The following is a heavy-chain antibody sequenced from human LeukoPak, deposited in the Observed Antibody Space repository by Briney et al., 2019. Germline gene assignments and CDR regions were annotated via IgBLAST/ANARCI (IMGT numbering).Heavy chain of an antibody. CDR1: GGTFSSYA. CDR2: IIPIFGTA. D-gene: IGHD3-9*01. V-gene: IGHV1-69*13. CDR3: ASPREGPLVRGAYDILTA. Sequence: SVKVSCKASGGTFSSYAISWVRQAPGQGLEWMGGIIPIFGTANYAQKFQGRVTITADESTSTAYMELSSLRSEDTAVCYCASPREGPLVRGAYDILTAWGQGTLVTVSS. J-gene: IGHJ5*02.